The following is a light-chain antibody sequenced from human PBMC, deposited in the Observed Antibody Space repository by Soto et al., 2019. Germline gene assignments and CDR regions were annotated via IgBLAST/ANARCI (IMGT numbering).Light chain of an antibody. Sequence: DIQMTQSPTSLSASVGDRVTVTCRASQSISNNLSWYQQKPGKAPRLLIYAASSLVSGVPSRFSGRGSGTNFTHTITLLQPEDFATYFCLQTYSTWTFGQGTKVEIK. CDR3: LQTYSTWT. V-gene: IGKV1-39*01. CDR1: QSISNN. CDR2: AAS. J-gene: IGKJ1*01.